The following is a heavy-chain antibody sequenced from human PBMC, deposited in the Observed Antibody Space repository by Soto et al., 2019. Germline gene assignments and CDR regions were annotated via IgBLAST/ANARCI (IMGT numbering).Heavy chain of an antibody. J-gene: IGHJ4*02. V-gene: IGHV3-48*02. CDR1: GFTFSSYS. D-gene: IGHD6-13*01. CDR2: ISSSSSTI. Sequence: PGGSLRLSCAASGFTFSSYSMNWVRQAPWKGPEWVSYISSSSSTIYYADSVKGRFTISRDNAKNSLYLQMNSLRDEDTAVYYCARDPSGAAAGYYFDYWGQGTLVTVSS. CDR3: ARDPSGAAAGYYFDY.